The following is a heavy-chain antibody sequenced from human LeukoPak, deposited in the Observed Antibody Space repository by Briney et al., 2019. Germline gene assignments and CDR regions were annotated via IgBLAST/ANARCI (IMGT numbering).Heavy chain of an antibody. Sequence: SETLSLTCTVSGGSISGYFWTWVRQPAGKELEWIGRVYTSGTTYYNPSLESRVTISLDTFNNQFSLRVTSVTAADTAIYYCARGTEKTRISGYYSFDHWGRGLLVTVSS. CDR3: ARGTEKTRISGYYSFDH. CDR2: VYTSGTT. J-gene: IGHJ4*02. D-gene: IGHD5-12*01. CDR1: GGSISGYF. V-gene: IGHV4-4*07.